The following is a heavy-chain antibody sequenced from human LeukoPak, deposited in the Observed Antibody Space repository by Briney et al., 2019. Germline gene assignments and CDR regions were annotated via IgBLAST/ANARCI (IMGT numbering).Heavy chain of an antibody. Sequence: PSETLSLTCTVSGGSISSSSYYWGWIRQPPGKGLEWIGSIYYSGSTYYNPSLKSRVTISVDTSKNQFSLKLSSVTAADTAVYYCARLGYDSSGYYVDYWGQGTLVTVSS. CDR3: ARLGYDSSGYYVDY. CDR2: IYYSGST. J-gene: IGHJ4*02. D-gene: IGHD3-22*01. V-gene: IGHV4-39*07. CDR1: GGSISSSSYY.